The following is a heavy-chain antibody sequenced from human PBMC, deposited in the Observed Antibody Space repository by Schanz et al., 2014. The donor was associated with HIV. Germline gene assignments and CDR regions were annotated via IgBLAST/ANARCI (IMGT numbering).Heavy chain of an antibody. J-gene: IGHJ6*02. D-gene: IGHD1-20*01. V-gene: IGHV3-23*01. CDR1: GLTFSGSA. Sequence: EVQLLESGGGLVQPGGSLRLSCAASGLTFSGSAMTWVRQAPGKGLEWVSGISISGETTYYADSVKGRFTISRDNSKNTLYLQMNSLRAEDTAVYYCARGEAITYYYHYYGMDVWGQGTTVTVSS. CDR2: ISISGETT. CDR3: ARGEAITYYYHYYGMDV.